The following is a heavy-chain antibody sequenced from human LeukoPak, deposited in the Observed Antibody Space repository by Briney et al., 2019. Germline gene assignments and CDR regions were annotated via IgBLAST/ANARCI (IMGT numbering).Heavy chain of an antibody. V-gene: IGHV3-74*01. CDR3: IRDLRDHDY. Sequence: GGSLRLSCAASGFTFSTYRMHWVRQPPGKGLVWVSRINGDGTQTNYADSVKGRFTVSRDNAKNTLYLQMNSLRADDTAVYFCIRDLRDHDYWGQGALVTVSS. CDR1: GFTFSTYR. J-gene: IGHJ4*02. CDR2: INGDGTQT.